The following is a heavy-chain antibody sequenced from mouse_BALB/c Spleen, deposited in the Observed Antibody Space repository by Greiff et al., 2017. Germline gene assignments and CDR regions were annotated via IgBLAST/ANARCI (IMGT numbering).Heavy chain of an antibody. CDR1: GFSLTSYG. J-gene: IGHJ4*01. Sequence: QVQLKQSGPGLVQPSQSLSITCTVSGFSLTSYGVHWVRQSPGKGLEWLGVIWSGGSTDYNAAFISRLSISKDNSKSQVFFKMNSLQANDTAIYYCAKNGEMQNSYCYAMDYWGQGTSVTVSS. V-gene: IGHV2-2*02. CDR3: AKNGEMQNSYCYAMDY. CDR2: IWSGGST. D-gene: IGHD6-5*01.